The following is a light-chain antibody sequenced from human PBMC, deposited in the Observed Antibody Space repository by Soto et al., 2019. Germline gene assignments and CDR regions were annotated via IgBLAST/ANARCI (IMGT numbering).Light chain of an antibody. J-gene: IGLJ1*01. Sequence: SYELTQPPSVSVSPGQTASITCSGDKLGDKYASWYQQKPGQSPVLVIHQDNKRPSGIPERFSGSNSGNTATLTIGGTQAMDEADYYCQAWDSRGGVFGTGTKLTVL. V-gene: IGLV3-1*01. CDR1: KLGDKY. CDR3: QAWDSRGGV. CDR2: QDN.